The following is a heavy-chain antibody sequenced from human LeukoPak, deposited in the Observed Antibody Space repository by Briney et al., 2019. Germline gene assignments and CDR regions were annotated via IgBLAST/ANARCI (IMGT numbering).Heavy chain of an antibody. J-gene: IGHJ6*03. CDR1: AFTFSNAW. V-gene: IGHV3-15*05. CDR3: AKELHSGYYYYYMDV. Sequence: GGSLRLSCAASAFTFSNAWMSWVRQALGKGLEWVGRIKSKTDGGTTDYAAPVKGRFTISRDDSKNTLYLQMNSLRTENTALYYCAKELHSGYYYYYMDVWGKGTTVTVSS. CDR2: IKSKTDGGTT. D-gene: IGHD1-26*01.